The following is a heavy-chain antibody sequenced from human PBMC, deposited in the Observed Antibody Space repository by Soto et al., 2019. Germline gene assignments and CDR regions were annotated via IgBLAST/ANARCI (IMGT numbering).Heavy chain of an antibody. CDR3: ALDQRSPYYGMDV. J-gene: IGHJ6*02. CDR1: GGTFSSYA. CDR2: IIPIFGTA. V-gene: IGHV1-69*06. D-gene: IGHD3-3*01. Sequence: VASVKVSCKASGGTFSSYAISWVRQAPGQGLEWMGGIIPIFGTANYAQKFQGRVTITADKSTSTAYMELSSLRSEDTAVYYCALDQRSPYYGMDVWGQGTTVTVSS.